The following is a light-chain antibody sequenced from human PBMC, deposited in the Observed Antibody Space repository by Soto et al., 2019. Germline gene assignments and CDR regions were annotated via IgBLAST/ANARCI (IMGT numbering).Light chain of an antibody. CDR3: AGWDDRLLVPV. J-gene: IGLJ7*01. V-gene: IGLV1-44*01. CDR2: NDD. CDR1: SSGLEIKI. Sequence: QSALTQPPSASGTPGQRVTISCSGSSSGLEIKILNWYQHIPGKAHKLLIYNDDQRPSGVPDRFSGSRSGTSASLVIAGLRSEDEAEYFCAGWDDRLLVPVFGGGTQLTVL.